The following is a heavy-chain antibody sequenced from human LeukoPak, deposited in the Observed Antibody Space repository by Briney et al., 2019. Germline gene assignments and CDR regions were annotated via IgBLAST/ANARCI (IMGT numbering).Heavy chain of an antibody. J-gene: IGHJ4*02. Sequence: ASVKVSCKASGYTFTSYGISWVRQAPGQGLEWMGWISAYNGNTNYAQKLQGRVTMTTDTSTSTAYMALRSLRSDDTAVYYCARDDRTHYYDSSGGYWGQGTLVTVSS. CDR2: ISAYNGNT. CDR1: GYTFTSYG. CDR3: ARDDRTHYYDSSGGY. D-gene: IGHD3-22*01. V-gene: IGHV1-18*01.